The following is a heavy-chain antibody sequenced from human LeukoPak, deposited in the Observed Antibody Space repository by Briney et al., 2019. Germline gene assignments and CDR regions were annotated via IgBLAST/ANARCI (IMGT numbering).Heavy chain of an antibody. CDR2: INPNSGGT. Sequence: ASVKVSCKASGYTFTGYYMHWVRQAPGQGLEWMGWINPNSGGTNYAQKFQGRVTMTRDTSISTAYMELSRLRSDDTAVYYCARALSRWLQSNPNPYFDYWGQGTLVTVSS. D-gene: IGHD5-24*01. CDR3: ARALSRWLQSNPNPYFDY. J-gene: IGHJ4*02. V-gene: IGHV1-2*02. CDR1: GYTFTGYY.